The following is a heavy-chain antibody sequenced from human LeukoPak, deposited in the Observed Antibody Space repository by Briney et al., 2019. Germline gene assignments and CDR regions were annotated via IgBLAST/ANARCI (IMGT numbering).Heavy chain of an antibody. CDR1: GFTFSSYA. V-gene: IGHV3-30*01. J-gene: IGHJ4*02. Sequence: GGSLRPSWEASGFTFSSYAMSWVRQVPGKGLDWVAVISHKGNYKYYEGSVEARITISRHNSKSTLDLQINSLKPEDAAVYYCAREGHSGSYPFFFDYWGQGALVTVSS. D-gene: IGHD1-26*01. CDR3: AREGHSGSYPFFFDY. CDR2: ISHKGNYK.